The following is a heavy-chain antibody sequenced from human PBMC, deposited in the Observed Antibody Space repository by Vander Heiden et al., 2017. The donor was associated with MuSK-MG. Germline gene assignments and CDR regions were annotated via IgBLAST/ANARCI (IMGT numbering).Heavy chain of an antibody. CDR1: GGSISSSSYY. Sequence: QLQLQESGPGLVKPSETLSLTCTVSGGSISSSSYYWGWIRQPPGKGLEWIGSTYYSGRPYYNPALKSRVTISVDTSKHQLPLKLRSVPAADTAVYYCARRGGYCSGGSCYRRGQGSLITVSS. CDR2: TYYSGRP. V-gene: IGHV4-39*01. J-gene: IGHJ4*02. CDR3: ARRGGYCSGGSCYR. D-gene: IGHD2-15*01.